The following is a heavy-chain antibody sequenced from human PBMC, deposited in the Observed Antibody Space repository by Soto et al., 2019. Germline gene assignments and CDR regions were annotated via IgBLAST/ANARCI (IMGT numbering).Heavy chain of an antibody. D-gene: IGHD2-21*01. CDR3: ARGSYFLYYYGMDA. V-gene: IGHV4-59*01. J-gene: IGHJ6*02. CDR2: IYYSGST. Sequence: QVQLQESGPGLVKPSETLSLTCTVSGGSISSYFWTWIRQPPGKGLEWIGYIYYSGSTNYNPSLKSRVTISVDTSKNQFSLKLSSVTAADTAVYYCARGSYFLYYYGMDAWGQGTTVTVSS. CDR1: GGSISSYF.